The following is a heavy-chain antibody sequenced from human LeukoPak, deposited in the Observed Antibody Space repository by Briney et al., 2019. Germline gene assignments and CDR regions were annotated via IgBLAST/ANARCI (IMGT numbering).Heavy chain of an antibody. J-gene: IGHJ4*02. CDR1: GFTFSSYS. CDR3: AREAYDSSGYTMHYFDY. CDR2: ISSSSSYI. Sequence: PGGSLRLSCAASGFTFSSYSMNWVRQAPGKGLEWVSSISSSSSYIYYADSVKGRFTISRDNAKNSLYLQMNSLRAEDTAVYYCAREAYDSSGYTMHYFDYWGQGTLVTVPS. V-gene: IGHV3-21*01. D-gene: IGHD3-22*01.